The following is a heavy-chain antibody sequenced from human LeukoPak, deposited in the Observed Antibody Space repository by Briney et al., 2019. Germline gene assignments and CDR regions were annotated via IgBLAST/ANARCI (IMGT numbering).Heavy chain of an antibody. J-gene: IGHJ4*02. CDR3: ARSAFTSEAIDY. V-gene: IGHV1-2*02. CDR1: GYTFTCYY. D-gene: IGHD3-16*01. CDR2: INPNSGGT. Sequence: ASVKVSCKASGYTFTCYYMHWVRQAPGQGLEWMGWINPNSGGTNYAQKFQGRVTMTRDTSISTAYMELSRLRSDDTAVYYCARSAFTSEAIDYWGQGTLVTVSS.